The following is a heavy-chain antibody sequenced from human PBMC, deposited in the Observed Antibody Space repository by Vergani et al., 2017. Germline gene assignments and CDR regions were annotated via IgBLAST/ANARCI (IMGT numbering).Heavy chain of an antibody. CDR3: ARQKGYSSSSFYY. V-gene: IGHV3-30-3*01. D-gene: IGHD6-6*01. CDR1: GFTFSSYA. Sequence: QVQLVESGGGVVQPGRSLRLSCAASGFTFSSYAMHWVRPAPGKGLEGVSVISYDGINKYYADSVKGRFTISRDNSKTTLYLQMNSLRAEDTAVYSCARQKGYSSSSFYYWGQGTLVTVSS. CDR2: ISYDGINK. J-gene: IGHJ4*02.